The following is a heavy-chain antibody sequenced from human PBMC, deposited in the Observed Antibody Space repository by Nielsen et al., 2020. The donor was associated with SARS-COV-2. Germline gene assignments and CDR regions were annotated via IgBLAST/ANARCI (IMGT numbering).Heavy chain of an antibody. CDR2: INHSGST. D-gene: IGHD1-26*01. J-gene: IGHJ4*02. CDR1: GGSFSGYY. CDR3: VRESGSTPTSDY. Sequence: SETLSLTCAVYGGSFSGYYWSWIRQPPGKGLEWIGEINHSGSTNYNPSLKSRVTISVDTSKNQFSLKLSSVTAADTAVYYCVRESGSTPTSDYWGQGTLVTVSS. V-gene: IGHV4-34*01.